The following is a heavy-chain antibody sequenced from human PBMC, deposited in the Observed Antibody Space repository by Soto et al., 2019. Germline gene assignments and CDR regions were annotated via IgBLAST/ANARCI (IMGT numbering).Heavy chain of an antibody. J-gene: IGHJ6*02. CDR1: GFSLSTSGMC. D-gene: IGHD3-9*01. CDR3: ARIRGDYDVLTGYRFNGMDV. CDR2: IDWDDDK. Sequence: GPTLGNPTQPLTLPCTFSGFSLSTSGMCVSWIRQPPGKGLESLALIDWDDDKYYRTSLKTRLTISKDTSKNQVVLTMTNMDPVDTATYYCARIRGDYDVLTGYRFNGMDVWGQGTTVTVSS. V-gene: IGHV2-70*01.